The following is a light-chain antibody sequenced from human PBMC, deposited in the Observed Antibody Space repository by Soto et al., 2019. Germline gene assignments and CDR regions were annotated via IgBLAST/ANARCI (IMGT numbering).Light chain of an antibody. CDR1: QDISNY. Sequence: DIQMTQSPSSLSASVGDRVTITCQASQDISNYLNWYQQKPGKAPQLLIYDASNLETGVPSRFSGSGSGTDFTFTISCLQPEDIATYYCQQYDNLPLTFGGGTKVEIK. V-gene: IGKV1-33*01. J-gene: IGKJ4*01. CDR3: QQYDNLPLT. CDR2: DAS.